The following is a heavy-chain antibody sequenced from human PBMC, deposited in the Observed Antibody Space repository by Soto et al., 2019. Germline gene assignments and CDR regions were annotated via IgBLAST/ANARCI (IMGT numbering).Heavy chain of an antibody. CDR2: ISWNSGSI. J-gene: IGHJ3*02. Sequence: GGFLRLSCAASGLTFDDYARHWVRQDPGKGLEWVSGISWNSGSIGYADSVRGRFTISRDNAKNSLYLQMNSLRAEDTALYYCAKDSGQWLEIVYAFDIWGQGTMVTVSS. CDR3: AKDSGQWLEIVYAFDI. V-gene: IGHV3-9*01. D-gene: IGHD6-19*01. CDR1: GLTFDDYA.